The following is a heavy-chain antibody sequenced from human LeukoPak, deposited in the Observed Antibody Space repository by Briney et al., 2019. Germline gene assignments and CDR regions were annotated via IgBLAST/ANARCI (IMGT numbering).Heavy chain of an antibody. J-gene: IGHJ4*02. D-gene: IGHD1-26*01. CDR3: ATSHGSGSPVDY. V-gene: IGHV1-69*06. CDR2: IIPIFGTA. Sequence: GASVKVSCKASGGTFSSYAISWVRQAPGQGLEWMGGIIPIFGTANYAQKFQGRVTITADKSTSTAYMELSSLRSEDTAVYYCATSHGSGSPVDYWGQGTLVTVSS. CDR1: GGTFSSYA.